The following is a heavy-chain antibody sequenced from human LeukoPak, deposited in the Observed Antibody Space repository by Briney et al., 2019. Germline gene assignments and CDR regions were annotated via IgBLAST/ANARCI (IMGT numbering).Heavy chain of an antibody. CDR2: ISGSGGST. Sequence: GRSLRLSCAASGFTFSSYAMSWVRQAPGKGLEWVSAISGSGGSTYYADSVKGRFTISRDNSKNTLYLQMNSLRAEDTAVYYCAKDTPSEYSSSWPRDYWGQGTLVTVSS. V-gene: IGHV3-23*01. J-gene: IGHJ4*02. CDR1: GFTFSSYA. CDR3: AKDTPSEYSSSWPRDY. D-gene: IGHD6-13*01.